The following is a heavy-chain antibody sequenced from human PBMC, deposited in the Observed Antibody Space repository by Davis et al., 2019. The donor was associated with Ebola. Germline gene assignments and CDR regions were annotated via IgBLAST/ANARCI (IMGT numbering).Heavy chain of an antibody. CDR1: GFTFSSYW. CDR2: IKQDGSEK. Sequence: GGSLRLSCAASGFTFSSYWMSWVRQAPGKGLEWVANIKQDGSEKYYVDSVKGRFTISRDNAKNSLYLQMNSLRAEDTAVYYCVRAGGYCSSNSCYFGYWGQGTLVTVSS. D-gene: IGHD2-2*01. J-gene: IGHJ4*02. V-gene: IGHV3-7*03. CDR3: VRAGGYCSSNSCYFGY.